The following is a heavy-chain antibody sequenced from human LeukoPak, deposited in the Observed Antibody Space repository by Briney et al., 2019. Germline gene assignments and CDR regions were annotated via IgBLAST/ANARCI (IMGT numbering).Heavy chain of an antibody. J-gene: IGHJ3*02. CDR3: AKDTYGGNSYAFDI. CDR2: ISGSGDTT. CDR1: GFPFSNFA. D-gene: IGHD4-23*01. Sequence: GGSLRLSCAASGFPFSNFAMSWVRQAPGKGLEWVSAISGSGDTTFYADSVKGRFTLPRDNSKNTLYLQMNSLRAEDTAVYYCAKDTYGGNSYAFDIWGQGQWSPSLQ. V-gene: IGHV3-23*01.